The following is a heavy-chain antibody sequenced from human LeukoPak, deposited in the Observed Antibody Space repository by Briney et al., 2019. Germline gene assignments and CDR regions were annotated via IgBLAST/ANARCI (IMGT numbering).Heavy chain of an antibody. D-gene: IGHD3-16*02. CDR2: ISSSGSTI. V-gene: IGHV3-48*03. CDR1: GFTFSSYE. CDR3: ARGDYDYVWGSYRYYDY. J-gene: IGHJ4*02. Sequence: GGSLRLSCAASGFTFSSYEMNWVRQAPGKGLEWVSYISSSGSTIYYADSVKGRFTISRGNAKNSLYLQMNSLRAEDTAVYYCARGDYDYVWGSYRYYDYWGQGTLVTVSS.